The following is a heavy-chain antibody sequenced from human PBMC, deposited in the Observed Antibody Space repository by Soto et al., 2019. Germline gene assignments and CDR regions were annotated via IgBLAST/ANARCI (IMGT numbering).Heavy chain of an antibody. CDR3: ARGLYYYDSSGYQKEYYFDY. D-gene: IGHD3-22*01. Sequence: GGSLRLSCAASGFTVSSNFMTWVRQAPGKGLEWVSLIYSGGSTNYADSVKGRFTISRDNSKNTLYLQMNSLRAEDTAVYNCARGLYYYDSSGYQKEYYFDYWGQGTLVTVSS. V-gene: IGHV3-53*01. CDR2: IYSGGST. J-gene: IGHJ4*02. CDR1: GFTVSSNF.